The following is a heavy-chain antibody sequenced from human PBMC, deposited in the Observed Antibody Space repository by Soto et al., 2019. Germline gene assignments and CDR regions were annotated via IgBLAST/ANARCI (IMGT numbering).Heavy chain of an antibody. CDR2: IYYSGST. V-gene: IGHV4-61*01. CDR3: ARDYYGDYGFDY. Sequence: SETLSLTCTVSGGSVSSGSYYWSWIRQPPGKGLEWIGYIYYSGSTNYNPSLKSRVTISVDTSKNQFSLKLSSVTAADTAVYYCARDYYGDYGFDYCGQGPLVTVSS. D-gene: IGHD4-17*01. CDR1: GGSVSSGSYY. J-gene: IGHJ4*02.